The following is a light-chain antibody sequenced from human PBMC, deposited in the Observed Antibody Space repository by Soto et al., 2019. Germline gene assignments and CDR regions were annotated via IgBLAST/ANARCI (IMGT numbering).Light chain of an antibody. CDR3: RQTYSTPWT. CDR1: QSISRD. Sequence: DIQMTQSPSSLSASVGDSVTISCRASQSISRDLTWYQQKPGKAPSLLIFGASTLQPGVTPRFSGSGSGTDFTLIINNLQPEDSATYFCRQTYSTPWTFGRGTKVEIK. J-gene: IGKJ1*01. V-gene: IGKV1-39*01. CDR2: GAS.